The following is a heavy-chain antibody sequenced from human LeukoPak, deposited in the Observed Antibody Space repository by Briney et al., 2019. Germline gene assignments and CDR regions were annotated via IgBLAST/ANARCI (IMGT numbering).Heavy chain of an antibody. Sequence: ALVTVSCKASGYTFTSYDINWVRQATGQGLEWMGWMNPNSGNTGYAQKFQGRVTMTRNTSISTAYMELSSLRSEDTAVYYCARPYDSSGYYYSDAFDIWGQGTMVTVSS. CDR3: ARPYDSSGYYYSDAFDI. D-gene: IGHD3-22*01. V-gene: IGHV1-8*01. CDR1: GYTFTSYD. J-gene: IGHJ3*02. CDR2: MNPNSGNT.